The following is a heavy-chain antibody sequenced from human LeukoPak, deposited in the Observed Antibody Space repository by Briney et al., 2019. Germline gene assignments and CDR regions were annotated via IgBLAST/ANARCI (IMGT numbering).Heavy chain of an antibody. Sequence: SETLSLTCTVSGGSISGSTYYWGWIRQPPGKGLEWIGSIYYSGRTYYNPSLNSRATISVDTSKNRFSLKLTSVTAADTAVYYCSKERPGTTIDYWGQGTLVTVSS. V-gene: IGHV4-39*07. D-gene: IGHD1-1*01. J-gene: IGHJ4*02. CDR2: IYYSGRT. CDR1: GGSISGSTYY. CDR3: SKERPGTTIDY.